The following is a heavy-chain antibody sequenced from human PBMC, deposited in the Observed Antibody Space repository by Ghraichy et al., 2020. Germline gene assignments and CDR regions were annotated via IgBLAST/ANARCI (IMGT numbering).Heavy chain of an antibody. CDR1: GFTFSSYA. J-gene: IGHJ4*02. D-gene: IGHD2-2*01. Sequence: GESLNISCAASGFTFSSYAMSWVRQAPGKGLEWVSGISGSGGSTYYADSVKGRFTISRDKSKNTLYLQLNSLRAEDTAVYYCAKGGLDTVVLPAVDYWGQGTLVTVSS. CDR2: ISGSGGST. V-gene: IGHV3-23*01. CDR3: AKGGLDTVVLPAVDY.